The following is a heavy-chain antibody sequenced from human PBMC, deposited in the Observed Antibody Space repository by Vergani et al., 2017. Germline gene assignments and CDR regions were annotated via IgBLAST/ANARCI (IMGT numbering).Heavy chain of an antibody. CDR1: GFTFSDYY. V-gene: IGHV3-11*05. CDR3: ARAGLTMVRGVQRNWFDP. D-gene: IGHD3-10*01. Sequence: QVQLVESGGGLVKPGGSLRLSCAASGFTFSDYYMSWIRQAPGKGLEWVSYISSSSSYTNYADSVKGRFTISRDNAKNSQYLQMNSLRAEDTAVYYCARAGLTMVRGVQRNWFDPWGQGTLVTVSS. J-gene: IGHJ5*02. CDR2: ISSSSSYT.